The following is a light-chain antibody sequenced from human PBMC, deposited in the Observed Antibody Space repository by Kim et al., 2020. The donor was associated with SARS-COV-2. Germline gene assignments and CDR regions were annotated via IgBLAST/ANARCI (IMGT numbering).Light chain of an antibody. CDR2: TNN. Sequence: ELTQPPSASGTPGQRVTISCSGSSSNIGSNTVNWYQQLPGTAPKLLIYTNNQRPSGVPDRFSGSRSGTSASLAISGLQSEDEADYFCAAWDDSLDGVVFGGGTKVTVL. V-gene: IGLV1-44*01. CDR1: SSNIGSNT. J-gene: IGLJ3*02. CDR3: AAWDDSLDGVV.